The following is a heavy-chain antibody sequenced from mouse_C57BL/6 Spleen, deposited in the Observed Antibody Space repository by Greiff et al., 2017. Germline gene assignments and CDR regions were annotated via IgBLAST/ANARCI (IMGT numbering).Heavy chain of an antibody. CDR2: IYPSDSET. J-gene: IGHJ1*03. D-gene: IGHD2-3*01. V-gene: IGHV1-61*01. CDR3: ARSGWFLGYFDV. CDR1: GYTFTSYW. Sequence: QVQLQQPGAELVRPGSSVKLSCKASGYTFTSYWMDWVKQRPGQGLEWIGNIYPSDSETHYNQKFKDKATLTVDKSSSTAYMQLSSLASEDSAVYYWARSGWFLGYFDVWGTGTTGTVSS.